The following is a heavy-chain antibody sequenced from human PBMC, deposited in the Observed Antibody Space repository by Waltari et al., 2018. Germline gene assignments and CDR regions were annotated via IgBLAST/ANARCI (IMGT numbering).Heavy chain of an antibody. Sequence: EVQLLESGGGLVQPGGSLRLSCAASGFTFSGYAMSWVRQAQGKGRAWVSAISGSGGSTYYADSVKGRFTISRDNSKNTLYLQMNSLRAEDTAVYYCAKGHCSGGSCYSGVNWFDPWGQGTLVTVSS. J-gene: IGHJ5*02. V-gene: IGHV3-23*01. CDR1: GFTFSGYA. CDR3: AKGHCSGGSCYSGVNWFDP. D-gene: IGHD2-15*01. CDR2: ISGSGGST.